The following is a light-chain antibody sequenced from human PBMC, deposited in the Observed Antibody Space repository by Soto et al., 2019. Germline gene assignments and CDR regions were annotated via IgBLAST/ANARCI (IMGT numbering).Light chain of an antibody. CDR2: EAT. J-gene: IGLJ3*02. Sequence: QSALTQPASVSGSPGQSITISCTGASSDVENNNVVSWYQQHPGKAPKLLIYEATKRPSGVSNRFSGSKSGDTASLTISGLQAEDEADYFCSSSVRRRTWVFGGGNKLTVL. CDR1: SSDVENNNV. CDR3: SSSVRRRTWV. V-gene: IGLV2-23*01.